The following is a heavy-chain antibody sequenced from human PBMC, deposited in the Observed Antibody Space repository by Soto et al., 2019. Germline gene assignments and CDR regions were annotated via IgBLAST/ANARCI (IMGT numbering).Heavy chain of an antibody. D-gene: IGHD3-16*02. CDR1: GGSISSYY. J-gene: IGHJ4*02. CDR2: IYYSGST. V-gene: IGHV4-59*01. CDR3: ARGGYDYVWGSYRPYYFDY. Sequence: KPSETLSLTCTVSGGSISSYYWSWIRQPPGRGLEWIGYIYYSGSTNYNPSLKSRVTISVDTSKNQFSLKLSSVTAADTAVYYCARGGYDYVWGSYRPYYFDYWGQGTLVTVSS.